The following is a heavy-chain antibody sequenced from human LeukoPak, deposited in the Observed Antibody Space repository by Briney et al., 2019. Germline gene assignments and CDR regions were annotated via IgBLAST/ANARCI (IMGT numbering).Heavy chain of an antibody. CDR2: IWSDGSNE. Sequence: GGSLRLSCAASGFTLSYYGMHWVRQAPGKGLEWVALIWSDGSNENYADSVKGRFTISRDTSRKTLYLQMHSLRAEDTAVYYCARDADTSGSYWYFDLWGRGTQVTVSS. CDR1: GFTLSYYG. D-gene: IGHD3-22*01. J-gene: IGHJ2*01. CDR3: ARDADTSGSYWYFDL. V-gene: IGHV3-33*01.